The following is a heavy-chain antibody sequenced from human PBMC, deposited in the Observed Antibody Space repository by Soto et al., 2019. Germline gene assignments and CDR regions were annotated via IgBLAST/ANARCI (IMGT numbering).Heavy chain of an antibody. CDR3: ARRKIVLMVYATGPRWFDP. Sequence: SETLSLTCAVYGGSFSCYYWSWIRQAPGKGLEWIGEINHSGSTNYNPSLKSRVTISVDTSKNQFSLKLSSVTAADTAVYYCARRKIVLMVYATGPRWFDPWGQGTLVTVSS. J-gene: IGHJ5*02. CDR2: INHSGST. D-gene: IGHD2-8*01. V-gene: IGHV4-34*01. CDR1: GGSFSCYY.